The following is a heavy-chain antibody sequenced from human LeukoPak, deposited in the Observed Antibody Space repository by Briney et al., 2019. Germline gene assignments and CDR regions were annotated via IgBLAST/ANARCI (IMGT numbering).Heavy chain of an antibody. CDR2: ISSSGSPL. D-gene: IGHD6-6*01. CDR1: GFTFSDYY. V-gene: IGHV3-11*01. CDR3: TRDPDTSSKVVY. Sequence: GGSLRLSCATSGFTFSDYYTSWIRHAPGKGLEWVSYISSSGSPLYYADSVKGRFSISRDNANNSVFLQMNSLRAEDTAVYYCTRDPDTSSKVVYWGQGALVTVSS. J-gene: IGHJ4*02.